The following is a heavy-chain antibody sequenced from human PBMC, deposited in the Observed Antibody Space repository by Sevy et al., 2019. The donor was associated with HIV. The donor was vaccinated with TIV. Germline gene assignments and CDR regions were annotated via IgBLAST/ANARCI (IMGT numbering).Heavy chain of an antibody. J-gene: IGHJ4*02. D-gene: IGHD3-22*01. V-gene: IGHV3-11*01. Sequence: GGSLRLSCAASGFTFSDYYMSWIRQAPGKGLEWVSYISSSGSTISYADSVKGRFTISRDNAKNSLYLQMNSLRAEDTAVYYWARLGGGYYDSSGYYYVGHWGQGTLVTVSS. CDR1: GFTFSDYY. CDR2: ISSSGSTI. CDR3: ARLGGGYYDSSGYYYVGH.